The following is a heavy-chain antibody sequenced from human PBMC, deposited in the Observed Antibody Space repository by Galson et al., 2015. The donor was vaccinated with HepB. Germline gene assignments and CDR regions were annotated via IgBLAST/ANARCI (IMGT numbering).Heavy chain of an antibody. CDR2: IYYDGNT. Sequence: SETLSLTCTVSGASVTGYYWGWIRQPPGKGLQWSGYIYYDGNTNYNPSLKSRVTMSVDTSKNQFSLNLRSVTATDTAVYYCARHGFGSEDNVWGQGTLVAVSS. V-gene: IGHV4-59*08. CDR1: GASVTGYY. J-gene: IGHJ1*01. D-gene: IGHD3-10*01. CDR3: ARHGFGSEDNV.